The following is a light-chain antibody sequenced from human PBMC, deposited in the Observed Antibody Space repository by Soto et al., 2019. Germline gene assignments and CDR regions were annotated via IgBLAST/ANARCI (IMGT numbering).Light chain of an antibody. J-gene: IGKJ1*01. CDR2: MGS. CDR1: QSLLHSNGYTY. V-gene: IGKV2-28*01. CDR3: MQTLQTLT. Sequence: DIVVTQSPLSLTVTHGEPASISCRSSQSLLHSNGYTYLDWYLQKQGQSSQVLIYMGSNRASGVPDRFSGSGSGTDFTQTISRVEAEDAGVYYSMQTLQTLTFGQGTKGQI.